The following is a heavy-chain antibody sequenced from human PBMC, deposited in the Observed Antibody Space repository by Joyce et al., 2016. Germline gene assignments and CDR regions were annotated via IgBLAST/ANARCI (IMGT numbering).Heavy chain of an antibody. CDR2: IRRDGSER. Sequence: EVHLVESGGGLVQPGGSLRLSLAASGFTFSSDWMSWVRQAPGKGLEWVANIRRDGSERYYVDSVKGRFTISRDNGKNSLYLQLNSLRAEDTAVYYCARDPFFGVPWGQGTTVTVSS. V-gene: IGHV3-7*03. J-gene: IGHJ6*02. D-gene: IGHD3-10*01. CDR1: GFTFSSDW. CDR3: ARDPFFGVP.